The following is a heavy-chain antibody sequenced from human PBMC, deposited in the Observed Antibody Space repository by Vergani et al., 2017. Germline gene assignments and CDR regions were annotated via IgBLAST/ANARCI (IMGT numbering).Heavy chain of an antibody. J-gene: IGHJ4*02. V-gene: IGHV4-39*01. D-gene: IGHD2-2*01. CDR3: AKVVSGYCSSTSCYSDY. Sequence: QLQLQESGPGLVKPSETLSLTCTVSGGSISSSSYYWGWIRQPPGKGLEWIGSIYYSGSTYYNPSLKSRVTISVDTSKNQFSLKLSSVTAADTAVYYCAKVVSGYCSSTSCYSDYWGQGTLVTVSS. CDR2: IYYSGST. CDR1: GGSISSSSYY.